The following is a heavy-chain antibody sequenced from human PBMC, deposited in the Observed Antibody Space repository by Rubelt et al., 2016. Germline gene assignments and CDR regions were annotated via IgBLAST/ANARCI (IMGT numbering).Heavy chain of an antibody. J-gene: IGHJ4*02. CDR1: GYNFTTYW. CDR2: IDPSDSYI. CDR3: GRGNSWYPL. Sequence: EVQLVQSGAEVKKPGESLRISCKGSGYNFTTYWISWVRQTPGKGLEWMGRIDPSDSYINYSPAFPGHVTISADKPISTAYLQWSSLKASDTAMYYCGRGNSWYPLWGQGTLVTVSS. V-gene: IGHV5-10-1*03. D-gene: IGHD6-13*01.